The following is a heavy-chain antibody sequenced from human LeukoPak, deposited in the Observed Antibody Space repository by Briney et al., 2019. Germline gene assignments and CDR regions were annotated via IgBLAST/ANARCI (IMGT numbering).Heavy chain of an antibody. J-gene: IGHJ2*01. CDR3: ARDSRIVGATNFDL. CDR2: IIPIFGTA. V-gene: IGHV1-69*13. CDR1: GGTFSSYA. Sequence: ASVKVSCKASGGTFSSYAISWVRQAPGQGLEWMGGIIPIFGTANYAQKFQGRVTITADESTSTAYMELSSLRSEDTAVYYCARDSRIVGATNFDLWGRGTLVTVSS. D-gene: IGHD1-26*01.